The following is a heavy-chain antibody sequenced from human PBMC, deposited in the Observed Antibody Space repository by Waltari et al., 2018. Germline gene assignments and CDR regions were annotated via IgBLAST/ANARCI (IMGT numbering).Heavy chain of an antibody. CDR1: GWSFRGYY. D-gene: IGHD2-15*01. J-gene: IGHJ4*02. Sequence: QVLLQQWGPGLLNPSETLSLTCAVYGWSFRGYYWGCNRQPPGKGLEWIGESKHSRSPNYNPSLKSRVTISVYSSKMRFSLKLSSVSAACAAVYYCARGLRGATVDYWGQGTLVTVSS. CDR3: ARGLRGATVDY. CDR2: SKHSRSP. V-gene: IGHV4-34*01.